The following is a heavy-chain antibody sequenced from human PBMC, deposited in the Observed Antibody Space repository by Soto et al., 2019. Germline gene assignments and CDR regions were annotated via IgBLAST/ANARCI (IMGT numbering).Heavy chain of an antibody. CDR3: ARGSSRWDY. D-gene: IGHD6-13*01. Sequence: SETLSLTGAVPVGSISTFYWSWIRQPAGKGLEWIGRIYSGGRNNYNPSLKSRVTMSVDTSKNQFSLRLSSVTAADTAMYYCARGSSRWDYWGQGALVTVSS. CDR1: VGSISTFY. J-gene: IGHJ4*02. CDR2: IYSGGRN. V-gene: IGHV4-4*07.